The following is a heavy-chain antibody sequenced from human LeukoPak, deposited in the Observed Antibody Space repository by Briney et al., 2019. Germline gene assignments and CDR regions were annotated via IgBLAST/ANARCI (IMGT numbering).Heavy chain of an antibody. J-gene: IGHJ6*02. CDR3: ARGDRKMKRGPGYYYGMDV. Sequence: GGSLRLSCAASGFTFSSYEMNWVRQAPGKGLEWASYISSSGSTIYYADSVKGRFTISRDNAKNSLYLQMNSLRAEDTAVYYCARGDRKMKRGPGYYYGMDVWGQGTTVTVSS. D-gene: IGHD3-10*01. CDR1: GFTFSSYE. CDR2: ISSSGSTI. V-gene: IGHV3-48*03.